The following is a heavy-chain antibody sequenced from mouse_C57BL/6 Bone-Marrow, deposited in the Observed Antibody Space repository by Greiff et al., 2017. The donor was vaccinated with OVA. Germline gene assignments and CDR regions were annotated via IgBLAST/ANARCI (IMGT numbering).Heavy chain of an antibody. CDR1: GFTFSDYY. Sequence: EVQGVESGGGLVQPGGSLKLSCAASGFTFSDYYMYWVRQTPEKRLEWVAYISNGGGSTYYPAFVKGRFIISSDNEKKTLYIQMSRLKSEDTVMYCGARHGNYEGFAYWGQGTLVTVSA. J-gene: IGHJ3*01. V-gene: IGHV5-12*01. CDR2: ISNGGGST. CDR3: ARHGNYEGFAY. D-gene: IGHD2-1*01.